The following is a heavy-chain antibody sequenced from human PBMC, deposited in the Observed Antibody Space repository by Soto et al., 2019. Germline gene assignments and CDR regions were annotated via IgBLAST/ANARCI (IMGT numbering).Heavy chain of an antibody. Sequence: GGSLRLSCVASGFTFSAYSMSWVRQAPGKGLEWVSSITSGSDYIYYADSLKGRFTISRDNAKNSLYLQMHSLRAEDTAFYYCARVDGYTFPNDYWGQGTLVTVSS. CDR2: ITSGSDYI. D-gene: IGHD5-12*01. V-gene: IGHV3-21*01. CDR3: ARVDGYTFPNDY. CDR1: GFTFSAYS. J-gene: IGHJ4*02.